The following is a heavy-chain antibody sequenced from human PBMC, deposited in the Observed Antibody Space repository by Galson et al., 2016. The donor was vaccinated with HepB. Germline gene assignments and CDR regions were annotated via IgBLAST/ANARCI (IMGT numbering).Heavy chain of an antibody. CDR3: ARSTVSSGTLYFDY. V-gene: IGHV1-3*01. Sequence: SVKVSCKASGYTFTSYGIHWVRQAPGQSLEWMGWINAGTGNTRYSQKLQARVTITRDTSANTAYMEQTSLKSEDTAVYYCARSTVSSGTLYFDYWGQGTLVTVSS. CDR2: INAGTGNT. CDR1: GYTFTSYG. D-gene: IGHD6-13*01. J-gene: IGHJ4*02.